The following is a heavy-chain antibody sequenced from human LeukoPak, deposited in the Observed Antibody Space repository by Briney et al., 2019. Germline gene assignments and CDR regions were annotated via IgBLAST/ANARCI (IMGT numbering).Heavy chain of an antibody. Sequence: ASVKVSCKASGYTFNGYYMHWVRQAPGQGLEWMGWINPNSGGTKYAQKFQGGVIMTRDTSITTAYMELSGLRSDDTAVYYCARGGVRDNWFDPWGQGSPVTVSS. D-gene: IGHD3-16*01. CDR1: GYTFNGYY. CDR3: ARGGVRDNWFDP. CDR2: INPNSGGT. J-gene: IGHJ5*02. V-gene: IGHV1-2*02.